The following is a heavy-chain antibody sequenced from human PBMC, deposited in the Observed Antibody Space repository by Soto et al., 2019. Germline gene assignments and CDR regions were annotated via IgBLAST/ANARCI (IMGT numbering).Heavy chain of an antibody. CDR2: IYYTGST. CDR3: ARQSSLAAVVD. Sequence: QVQLQESGPGLVKPSETLSLTCTVSGDSISGYSWSWIRQPPGKGLEWIGYIYYTGSTNYSPSLISRVTISVDTSKNQFSLKLSSVTAADTAVYYCARQSSLAAVVDWGQGTLVTVSS. D-gene: IGHD6-13*01. V-gene: IGHV4-59*08. CDR1: GDSISGYS. J-gene: IGHJ4*02.